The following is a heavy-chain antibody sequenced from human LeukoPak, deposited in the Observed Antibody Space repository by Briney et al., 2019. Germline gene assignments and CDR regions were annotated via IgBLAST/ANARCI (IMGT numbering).Heavy chain of an antibody. CDR2: ISGGNSI. D-gene: IGHD3-10*01. CDR1: GFIFSSYA. V-gene: IGHV3-23*03. CDR3: AKDWYYYGSGSYYILFDH. J-gene: IGHJ4*02. Sequence: GGSLRLSCAASGFIFSSYAMSWVRQAPGKGLEWVSIISGGNSIYYAETVKGRFTISRDNSKYTLSLQMNSLRAEDTAVYYCAKDWYYYGSGSYYILFDHWGQGTLVAVSS.